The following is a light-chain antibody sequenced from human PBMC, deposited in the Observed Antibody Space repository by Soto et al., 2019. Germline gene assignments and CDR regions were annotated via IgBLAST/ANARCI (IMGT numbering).Light chain of an antibody. V-gene: IGKV3-20*01. CDR2: GAS. J-gene: IGKJ1*01. Sequence: EIVLTQSPGTLSLSPGERATLSCRASQSVSSNYLAWYQQKSGQAPRLLIYGASSRATGIPDRFSGSGSGTDFTLTISSLEPDDFAVYYCQQYGGSPRTFGQGTKVEIK. CDR1: QSVSSNY. CDR3: QQYGGSPRT.